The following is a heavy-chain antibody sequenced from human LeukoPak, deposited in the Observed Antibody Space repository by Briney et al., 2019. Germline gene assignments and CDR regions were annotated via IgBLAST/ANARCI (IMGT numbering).Heavy chain of an antibody. V-gene: IGHV4-34*01. CDR1: AGSLTNYF. CDR2: ISHGGIT. CDR3: GIFMDVVPGTMS. D-gene: IGHD3-22*01. J-gene: IGHJ4*02. Sequence: PSETLSLTCGVYAGSLTNYFCHWIRQAPGKGLEWVGEISHGGITKHNPSLKSRVTVSQDTSKRQFSLKMNSMTAADTGVYYCGIFMDVVPGTMSWGLGTLVTVSS.